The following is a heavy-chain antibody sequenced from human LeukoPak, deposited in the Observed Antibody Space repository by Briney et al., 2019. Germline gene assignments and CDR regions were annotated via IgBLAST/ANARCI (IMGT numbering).Heavy chain of an antibody. CDR3: ARDLTGPPAG. J-gene: IGHJ4*02. CDR2: IIPIFGTA. CDR1: GGTFSSYA. Sequence: GASVKVSCKASGGTFSSYAISWVRQAPGQGLEWMGGIIPIFGTANYAQKFQGRVTITADESTSTAYMELSSLRSEDTAMYYCARDLTGPPAGWGQGTLVTVSS. D-gene: IGHD4/OR15-4a*01. V-gene: IGHV1-69*13.